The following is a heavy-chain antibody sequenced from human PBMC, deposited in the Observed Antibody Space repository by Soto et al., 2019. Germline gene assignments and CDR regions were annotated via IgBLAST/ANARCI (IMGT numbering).Heavy chain of an antibody. V-gene: IGHV3-30*18. Sequence: GGSLRLSCAASGFTFSSYGMHWVRQAPGKGLEWVAVISYDGSNKYYADSVKGRFTISRDNSKNTLYLQMNSLRAEDTAVYYCAKVIYDYGGPLDYWGQGTLVTVSS. CDR3: AKVIYDYGGPLDY. CDR1: GFTFSSYG. D-gene: IGHD4-17*01. CDR2: ISYDGSNK. J-gene: IGHJ4*02.